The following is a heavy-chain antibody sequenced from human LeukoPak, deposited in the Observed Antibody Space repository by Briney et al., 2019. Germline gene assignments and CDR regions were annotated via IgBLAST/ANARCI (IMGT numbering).Heavy chain of an antibody. D-gene: IGHD4-17*01. CDR3: TTDPAQLRFPPGAGAFDI. CDR2: IKSKTDGGTT. V-gene: IGHV3-15*01. J-gene: IGHJ3*02. CDR1: GFTFSSYA. Sequence: GGSLRLSCAASGFTFSSYAMSWVRQAPGKGLEWVGRIKSKTDGGTTDYAAPVKGRFTISRDDSKNTLYLQMNSLKTEDTAVYYCTTDPAQLRFPPGAGAFDIWGQGTMVTVSS.